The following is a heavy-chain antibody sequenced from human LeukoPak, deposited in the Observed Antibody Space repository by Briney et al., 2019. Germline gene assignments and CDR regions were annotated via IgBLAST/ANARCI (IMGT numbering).Heavy chain of an antibody. CDR1: GYSISSGYY. D-gene: IGHD6-19*01. CDR2: IYHSGTT. V-gene: IGHV4-38-2*02. Sequence: SETLSLTYTVSGYSISSGYYWGCIRQPPGKGLEWIGSIYHSGTTYYNPSLRSRVTISVDTSKNQFSMRLSSVTAADTAIYYCARELSGSSSGAPFNYWRQGTLVTVSS. CDR3: ARELSGSSSGAPFNY. J-gene: IGHJ4*02.